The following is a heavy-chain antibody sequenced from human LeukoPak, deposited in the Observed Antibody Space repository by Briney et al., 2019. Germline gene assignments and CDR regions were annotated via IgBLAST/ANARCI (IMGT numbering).Heavy chain of an antibody. Sequence: PGGSLRLSCVGSGFTFSQYWMHWVRQAPGKRLVWVSRISSDASSTTYADSVKGRFTISRDNAKNTLYLQMNSLRAEDTAVYSCARSPTFDSSGYYHGFDSWGRGTLVTVSS. CDR2: ISSDASST. CDR3: ARSPTFDSSGYYHGFDS. D-gene: IGHD3-22*01. CDR1: GFTFSQYW. V-gene: IGHV3-74*01. J-gene: IGHJ4*02.